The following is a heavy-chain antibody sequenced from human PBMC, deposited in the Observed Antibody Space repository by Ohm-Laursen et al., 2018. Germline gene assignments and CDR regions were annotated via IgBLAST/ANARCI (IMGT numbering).Heavy chain of an antibody. J-gene: IGHJ4*02. V-gene: IGHV3-7*01. CDR3: ARDLPSGISDY. D-gene: IGHD2-2*01. CDR2: IRQDGSEK. Sequence: SLRLPCAASGLTFSSYWMSWVRQAPGKGLEWVANIRQDGSEKYYVDSVKGRFTISRDNSKNTLYLQMNSLRAEDTAVYYCARDLPSGISDYWGQGTLVTVSS. CDR1: GLTFSSYW.